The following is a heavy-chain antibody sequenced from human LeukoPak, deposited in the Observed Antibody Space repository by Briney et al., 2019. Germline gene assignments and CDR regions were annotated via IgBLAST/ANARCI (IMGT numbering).Heavy chain of an antibody. CDR3: ATESFHY. CDR2: ISKTGSIA. CDR1: GFNFSSFA. Sequence: PGGSLRLSCVLSGFNFSSFAMNWVRQAPGKGLEWDSIISKTGSIASRADSLTGRFTISRDNSKNTVYLRMNSLRAEDTALYYCATESFHYWGQGTLVAVSS. V-gene: IGHV3-23*01. J-gene: IGHJ4*02. D-gene: IGHD3-10*01.